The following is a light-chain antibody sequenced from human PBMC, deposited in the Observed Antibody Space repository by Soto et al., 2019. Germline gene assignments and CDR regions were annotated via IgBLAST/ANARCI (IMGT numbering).Light chain of an antibody. CDR1: QSIYINS. CDR2: AAT. CDR3: QQYGDSPFA. V-gene: IGKV3-20*01. J-gene: IGKJ3*01. Sequence: EIVLTQSPGTLSLSPGERATLSCRASQSIYINSLAWYQHKRGQAPRLLISAATVRATAVPDRFNGSGSGTDFALTISSLEPEDSAMYYCQQYGDSPFAFGPGTKLDVK.